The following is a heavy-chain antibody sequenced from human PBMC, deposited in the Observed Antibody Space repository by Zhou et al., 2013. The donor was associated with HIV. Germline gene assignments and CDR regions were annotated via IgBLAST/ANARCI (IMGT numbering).Heavy chain of an antibody. V-gene: IGHV1-8*03. CDR1: GYTFTSYD. Sequence: QVQLVQSGAEVKKPGTSVKVSCKASGYTFTSYDINWVRQATGQGLEWMGWMNPKSGNTGYAQKFQGRVTITGNTSISTAYMELSSLRSEDTAVYYCARGRGVAAAVRNAFDIWGQGTVVTVSS. CDR3: ARGRGVAAAVRNAFDI. J-gene: IGHJ3*02. D-gene: IGHD6-13*01. CDR2: MNPKSGNT.